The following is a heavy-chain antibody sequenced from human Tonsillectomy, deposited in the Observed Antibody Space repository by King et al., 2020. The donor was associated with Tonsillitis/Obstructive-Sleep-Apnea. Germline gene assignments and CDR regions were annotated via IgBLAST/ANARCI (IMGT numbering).Heavy chain of an antibody. CDR3: AKDQSPHYYDSSGYLDY. CDR1: GFTFDDYA. J-gene: IGHJ4*02. D-gene: IGHD3-22*01. Sequence: VQLVESGGGLVQPGRSLRLSCAASGFTFDDYAMHWVRQAPGKGLEWVSGISWNSGSIGYADSVKGRFTISRDNAKNSLYLQMNSLRAEDTALYYCAKDQSPHYYDSSGYLDYWGQGPLVTVSS. V-gene: IGHV3-9*01. CDR2: ISWNSGSI.